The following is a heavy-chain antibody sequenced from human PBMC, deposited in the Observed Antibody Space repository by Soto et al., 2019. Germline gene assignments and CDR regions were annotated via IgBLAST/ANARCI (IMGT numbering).Heavy chain of an antibody. CDR2: IYYSGST. D-gene: IGHD6-13*01. CDR1: GGSISSTNYY. Sequence: SETLSLTCTVSGGSISSTNYYWGWIRQTPGKGLEWIGSIYYSGSTYYNPSLKSRVSISVDTSKNQFSLKLSSVTAADTAVYYCAKTRSSWSDFDYWGQGALVTVSA. CDR3: AKTRSSWSDFDY. V-gene: IGHV4-39*01. J-gene: IGHJ4*02.